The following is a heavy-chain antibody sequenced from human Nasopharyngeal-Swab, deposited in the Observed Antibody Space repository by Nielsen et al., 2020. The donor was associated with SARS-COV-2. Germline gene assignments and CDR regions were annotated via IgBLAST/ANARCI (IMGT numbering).Heavy chain of an antibody. Sequence: VRQMPGKGLEWVSAISGSGGSTYYADSVKGRFTISRDNSKNTLYLQMNSLRAEDTAVYYCANGIAVFDYWGQGTLVTSPQ. D-gene: IGHD6-19*01. V-gene: IGHV3-23*01. J-gene: IGHJ4*02. CDR2: ISGSGGST. CDR3: ANGIAVFDY.